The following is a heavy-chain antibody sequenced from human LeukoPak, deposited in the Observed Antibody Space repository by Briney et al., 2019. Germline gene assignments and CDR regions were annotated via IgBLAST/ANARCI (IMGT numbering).Heavy chain of an antibody. V-gene: IGHV4-59*12. Sequence: TSETLSLTCTVSGGSISSYYWSWIRQPPGKGLEWIGYIYYSGSTYYNPSLKSRVTISVDTSKNQFSLKLSSVTAADTAVYYCARDKGDGYTWGQGTLVTVSS. D-gene: IGHD5-24*01. CDR2: IYYSGST. CDR3: ARDKGDGYT. CDR1: GGSISSYY. J-gene: IGHJ5*02.